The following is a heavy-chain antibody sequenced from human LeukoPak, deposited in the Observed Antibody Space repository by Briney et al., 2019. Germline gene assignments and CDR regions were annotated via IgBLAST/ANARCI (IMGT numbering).Heavy chain of an antibody. D-gene: IGHD6-13*01. V-gene: IGHV3-7*03. CDR2: IKQDGSEK. CDR1: GFTFSSYW. CDR3: ARVGGFSSSWSDV. J-gene: IGHJ6*02. Sequence: GGSLRLSCAASGFTFSSYWMSWVRQAPGKGLEWVANIKQDGSEKYYVDSVKGRFTISRNNAKNSLYLQMNSLRAEDTAVYYCARVGGFSSSWSDVWGQGTTVTVSS.